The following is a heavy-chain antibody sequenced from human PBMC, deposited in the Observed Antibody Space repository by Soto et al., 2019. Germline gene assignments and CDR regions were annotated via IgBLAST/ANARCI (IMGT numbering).Heavy chain of an antibody. CDR3: AREYYGLLTGYYTDY. CDR2: ISGDGVTT. D-gene: IGHD3-9*01. V-gene: IGHV3-74*01. Sequence: EVQLVESGGDLVQRGGSLRLSCAASGFPFSSYWMHWVRHTPGKGLDWVARISGDGVTTYYADSVTGRFTVSRDNAKNSLSLQISSMRAEDTAVYYCAREYYGLLTGYYTDYWGQGTLASVSS. J-gene: IGHJ4*02. CDR1: GFPFSSYW.